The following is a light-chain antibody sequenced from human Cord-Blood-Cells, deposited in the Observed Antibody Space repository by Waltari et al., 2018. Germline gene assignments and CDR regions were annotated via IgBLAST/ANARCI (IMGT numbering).Light chain of an antibody. V-gene: IGLV2-23*02. CDR1: SSDVGSYNL. Sequence: QSALTQPASVSGSPGQLITISCTGTSSDVGSYNLVSWYQQHQGKAPKLMIYEVSKRPSGVSNLFSGCKSVNTAALTIAGLQAEDEADYYCCSYAGSSTFYVVFGGGTKLTVL. J-gene: IGLJ2*01. CDR3: CSYAGSSTFYVV. CDR2: EVS.